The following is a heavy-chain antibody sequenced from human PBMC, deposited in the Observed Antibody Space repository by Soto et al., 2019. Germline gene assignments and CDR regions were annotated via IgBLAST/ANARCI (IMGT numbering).Heavy chain of an antibody. CDR3: ARDPHPPGTMVRGVTNWFDP. J-gene: IGHJ5*02. CDR2: ISYDGSNK. Sequence: QVQLVESGGGVVQPGRSLRLSCAASGFTFSSYAMHWVRQAPGKGLEWVAVISYDGSNKYYADSVKGRFTISRDNSKNTLYLQMNSLRAEDTAVYYCARDPHPPGTMVRGVTNWFDPWGQGTLVTISS. V-gene: IGHV3-30-3*01. CDR1: GFTFSSYA. D-gene: IGHD3-10*01.